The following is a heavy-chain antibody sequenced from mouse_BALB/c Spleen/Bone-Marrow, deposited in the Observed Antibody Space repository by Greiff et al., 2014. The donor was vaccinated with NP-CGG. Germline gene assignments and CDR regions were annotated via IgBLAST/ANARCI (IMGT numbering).Heavy chain of an antibody. CDR2: INPDSSTI. CDR1: GFDFSRYW. D-gene: IGHD2-3*01. V-gene: IGHV4-1*02. CDR3: ARNGYYGWIAY. Sequence: VQLKESGGGLVQPGGSLKLPCAASGFDFSRYWMTWVRQAPGKGLEWIGEINPDSSTINSTPSLKDKFIISRDNAKNTLYLQMSKVRSEDTALYYCARNGYYGWIAYWGQGTLVTVSA. J-gene: IGHJ3*01.